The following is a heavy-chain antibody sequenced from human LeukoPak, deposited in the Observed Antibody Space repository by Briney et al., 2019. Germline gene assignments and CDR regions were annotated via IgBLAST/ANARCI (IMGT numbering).Heavy chain of an antibody. Sequence: GESLRLSCAASGITFSSYAMSWVRQAPGKGLEWVSAISDSGGSNTYYADSVKGRFTISRDNSKNTLYLQMNSLRAEDTAVYYCAKQLRVYYYMDVWGKGTTVTVSS. CDR2: ISDSGGSNT. V-gene: IGHV3-23*01. CDR3: AKQLRVYYYMDV. CDR1: GITFSSYA. D-gene: IGHD1-7*01. J-gene: IGHJ6*03.